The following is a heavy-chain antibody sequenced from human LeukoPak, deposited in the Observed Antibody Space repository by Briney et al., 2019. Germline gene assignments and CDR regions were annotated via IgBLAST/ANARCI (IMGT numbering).Heavy chain of an antibody. CDR3: ARVGYSYGSVFDI. J-gene: IGHJ3*02. CDR1: GGSFSGYY. V-gene: IGHV4-34*01. Sequence: SETLSLTCAVYGGSFSGYYWSWIRQPPGKGLEWIGEINHSGSTNYNPSLKSRVTITVDTSKNQFSLKLSSVTAADTAVYYCARVGYSYGSVFDIWGQGTMVTVSS. CDR2: INHSGST. D-gene: IGHD5-18*01.